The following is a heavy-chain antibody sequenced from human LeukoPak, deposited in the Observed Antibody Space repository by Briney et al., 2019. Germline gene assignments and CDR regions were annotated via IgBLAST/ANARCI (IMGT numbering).Heavy chain of an antibody. CDR1: GGSISGDY. V-gene: IGHV4-4*07. CDR3: AREGFGELVIGY. Sequence: SETLSLTCTVSGGSISGDYWSWIRQPAGTGLEWIGRIYTSGRTIYNPSLKSRVTMSVDTSKNQFSLRLNSVTAADTAVYYCAREGFGELVIGYWGQGTLVTVSS. D-gene: IGHD3-10*01. J-gene: IGHJ4*02. CDR2: IYTSGRT.